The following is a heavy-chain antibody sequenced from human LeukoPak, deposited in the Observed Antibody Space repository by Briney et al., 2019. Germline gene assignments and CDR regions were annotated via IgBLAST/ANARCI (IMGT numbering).Heavy chain of an antibody. CDR3: ATFPTVTVIVGGVFDY. V-gene: IGHV3-74*01. CDR2: INTEGSGT. Sequence: GGSLRLSCAASGFTFSSYWMHWVRQAPGKGLVWVSYINTEGSGTSYADSVKGRFTISRDNAKNTLYLQMNSLRAEDTAVYYCATFPTVTVIVGGVFDYWGQGTLVTVSS. J-gene: IGHJ4*02. CDR1: GFTFSSYW. D-gene: IGHD3-22*01.